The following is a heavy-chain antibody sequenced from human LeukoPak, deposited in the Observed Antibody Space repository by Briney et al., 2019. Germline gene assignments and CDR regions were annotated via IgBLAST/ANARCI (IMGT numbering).Heavy chain of an antibody. V-gene: IGHV1-18*01. J-gene: IGHJ4*02. CDR1: GYTFTSYG. CDR2: ISAYNGNT. Sequence: ASVKVSCKASGYTFTSYGISWVRQAPGQGLEWMGWISAYNGNTNYAQKLQGRVTMTTDTSTSTAYMELRSLRSDDTAVYYCARRTPGGGSCYSCLDYWGQGTLVTVSS. CDR3: ARRTPGGGSCYSCLDY. D-gene: IGHD2-15*01.